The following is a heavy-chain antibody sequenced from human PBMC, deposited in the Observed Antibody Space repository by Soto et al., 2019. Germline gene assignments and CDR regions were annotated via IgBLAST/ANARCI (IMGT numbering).Heavy chain of an antibody. D-gene: IGHD3-16*01. V-gene: IGHV1-69*12. Sequence: QVQLVQSGAEVKKPGSSVKVSCKASGGTFSSYAIDWVRQAPGQGLEWMGGIIPIFGTADYAQKFQGRVTITADESASTAYMGLSSMRYEGTAVYYCARGQTGGGWGYYVDYWGQGTLVTVSS. CDR2: IIPIFGTA. J-gene: IGHJ4*02. CDR1: GGTFSSYA. CDR3: ARGQTGGGWGYYVDY.